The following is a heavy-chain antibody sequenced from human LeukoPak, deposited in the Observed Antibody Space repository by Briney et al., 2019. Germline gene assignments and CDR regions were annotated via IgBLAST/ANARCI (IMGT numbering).Heavy chain of an antibody. D-gene: IGHD2-2*01. CDR2: IWYGGSNT. J-gene: IGHJ4*02. V-gene: IGHV3-30*18. CDR1: GFTFSTYG. CDR3: AKDLGVVPAPFDY. Sequence: PGRSLRLSCAASGFTFSTYGMHWVRQAPGKGLEWVAVIWYGGSNTYYADSVKGRFTISRDNSKNTLYLQMNSLRAEDTAVYYCAKDLGVVPAPFDYWGQGTLVTVSS.